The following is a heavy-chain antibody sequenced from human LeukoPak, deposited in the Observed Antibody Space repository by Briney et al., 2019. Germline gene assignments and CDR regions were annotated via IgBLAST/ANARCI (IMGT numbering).Heavy chain of an antibody. CDR1: GYTFTSYG. D-gene: IGHD3-16*01. V-gene: IGHV1-18*01. J-gene: IGHJ4*02. CDR2: ISTYNGDT. Sequence: EASVTVSCKASGYTFTSYGISWVRQAPGQGLEWMGWISTYNGDTNYAQKLQGRVTMTTDTSTNTAYMELRSLRSDDTAVYYCAREGLGELTLDYWGQGTLVTVSS. CDR3: AREGLGELTLDY.